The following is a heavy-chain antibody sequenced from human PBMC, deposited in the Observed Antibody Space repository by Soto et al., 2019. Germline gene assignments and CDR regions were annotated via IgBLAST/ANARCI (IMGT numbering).Heavy chain of an antibody. V-gene: IGHV4-34*01. J-gene: IGHJ4*02. CDR3: ARVWPAAQKTNLVY. CDR2: INHRGST. CDR1: GGSFSGYY. D-gene: IGHD6-13*01. Sequence: QVQLQQWGAGLLKPSETLSLTCAVYGGSFSGYYWSWIRQPPGKGLEWIGEINHRGSTHYNPSLKSRVTISVDTSKNQFSLRLSSVTAADTAVYYCARVWPAAQKTNLVYWGQGTLVTVSS.